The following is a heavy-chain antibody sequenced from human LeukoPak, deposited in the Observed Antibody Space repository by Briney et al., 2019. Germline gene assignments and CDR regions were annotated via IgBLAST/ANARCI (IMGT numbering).Heavy chain of an antibody. CDR2: FYRGDST. V-gene: IGHV3-53*01. D-gene: IGHD3-10*01. CDR3: AKDLNYGFDS. CDR1: GFTVSSSY. J-gene: IGHJ4*02. Sequence: PGGSLRLSCAASGFTVSSSYMYWVRQAPGKGLEWVSFFYRGDSTYYAESVRGRLTISRDNSRNTLYLQMNSLRAEDTAVYYCAKDLNYGFDSWGQGTLVTV.